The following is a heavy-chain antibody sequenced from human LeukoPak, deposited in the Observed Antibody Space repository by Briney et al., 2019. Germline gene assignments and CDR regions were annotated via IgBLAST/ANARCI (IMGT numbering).Heavy chain of an antibody. CDR3: ARGRNMVRGALGY. V-gene: IGHV1-8*01. J-gene: IGHJ4*02. D-gene: IGHD3-10*01. CDR1: GYTFTSYD. CDR2: MNPNSGKT. Sequence: GASVKVSYEASGYTFTSYDINWVRQATGQGLEWMGWMNPNSGKTGYAQKFQGRVTMTRNTSISTAYMELSSLRSEDTAVYYCARGRNMVRGALGYWGQGTLVTVS.